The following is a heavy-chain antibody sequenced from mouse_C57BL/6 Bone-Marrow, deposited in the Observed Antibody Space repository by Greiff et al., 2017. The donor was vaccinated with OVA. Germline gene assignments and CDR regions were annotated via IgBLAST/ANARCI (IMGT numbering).Heavy chain of an antibody. CDR3: ARYDYGISDDYFDY. CDR2: IYPRSGNT. CDR1: GYTFTSYG. V-gene: IGHV1-81*01. J-gene: IGHJ2*01. D-gene: IGHD1-1*01. Sequence: QVQLQQSGAELARPGASVKLSCKASGYTFTSYGISWVKQRTGQGLEWIGEIYPRSGNTYYNEKFKGKATLTADKSSSTAYMELRSLTSEDAAVYFCARYDYGISDDYFDYWGQGTTLTVSS.